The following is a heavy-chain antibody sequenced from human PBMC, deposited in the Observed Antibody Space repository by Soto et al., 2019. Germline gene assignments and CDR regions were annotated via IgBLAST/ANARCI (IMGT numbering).Heavy chain of an antibody. CDR3: ARGSSIAGLYYGMDV. CDR2: IYYSGST. D-gene: IGHD6-6*01. CDR1: GGSISSYY. J-gene: IGHJ6*02. Sequence: PSETLSLTCTVSGGSISSYYWSWIRQPPGKGLEWIGYIYYSGSTNYNPSLKRRVTISVDTSKNQFSLKLGSVTAADTAVYYCARGSSIAGLYYGMDVWGQGTTVTVSS. V-gene: IGHV4-59*12.